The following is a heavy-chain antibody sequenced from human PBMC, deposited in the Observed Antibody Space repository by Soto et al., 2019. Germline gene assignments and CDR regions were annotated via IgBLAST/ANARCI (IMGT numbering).Heavy chain of an antibody. CDR2: IYYSGST. V-gene: IGHV4-31*03. J-gene: IGHJ5*02. CDR3: ARYDILTGQEKWFWFDP. D-gene: IGHD3-9*01. CDR1: GGSISSGGYY. Sequence: PSETLSLTCTVSGGSISSGGYYWSWIRQHPGKGLEWIGYIYYSGSTYYNTSLKSRVTISVDTSKNQFSLKLSSVTAADTSVYYCARYDILTGQEKWFWFDPWGQGTLVTVSS.